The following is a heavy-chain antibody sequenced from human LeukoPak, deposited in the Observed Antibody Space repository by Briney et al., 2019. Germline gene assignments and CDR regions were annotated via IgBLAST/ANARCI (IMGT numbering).Heavy chain of an antibody. V-gene: IGHV4-4*02. CDR1: GGSITSNKW. Sequence: PSETLSLTCAVSGGSITSNKWWTWVRQPPGKGLEWIGEIYHIGATSYNPSLQSRVTISVDTSKNQFSLKLSSVTAADTAVYYCARDGSSGIDYWGQGTLVTVSS. CDR3: ARDGSSGIDY. J-gene: IGHJ4*02. D-gene: IGHD6-13*01. CDR2: IYHIGAT.